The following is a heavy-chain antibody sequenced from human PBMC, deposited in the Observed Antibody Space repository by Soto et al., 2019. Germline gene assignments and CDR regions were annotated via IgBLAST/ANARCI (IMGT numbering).Heavy chain of an antibody. Sequence: SETLSLTCTVFSGTVSSSSYSWGWVRQPPGKGLEWIGSTYYSGSTYYNPSLKSRVNIFVDKSKSQFSLKLSSVTAADTAVYYCARLPLRFVVVVAATPRDVYDIWGQGTMVTVSS. CDR3: ARLPLRFVVVVAATPRDVYDI. J-gene: IGHJ3*02. V-gene: IGHV4-39*01. CDR2: TYYSGST. CDR1: SGTVSSSSYS. D-gene: IGHD2-15*01.